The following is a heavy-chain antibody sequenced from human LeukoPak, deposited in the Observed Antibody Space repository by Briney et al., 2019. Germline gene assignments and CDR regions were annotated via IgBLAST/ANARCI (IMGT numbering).Heavy chain of an antibody. D-gene: IGHD6-6*01. CDR1: GFTFSSYA. Sequence: PGGSLRLSCAASGFTFSSYAMHWVRQAPGKGLEWVAVISYDGSNKYCADSVKGRFTISRDNSKNTLYLQMNSLRAEDTAVYYCARGSSSSGYYYYYYMDVWGKGTTVTVSS. CDR3: ARGSSSSGYYYYYYMDV. V-gene: IGHV3-30*01. J-gene: IGHJ6*03. CDR2: ISYDGSNK.